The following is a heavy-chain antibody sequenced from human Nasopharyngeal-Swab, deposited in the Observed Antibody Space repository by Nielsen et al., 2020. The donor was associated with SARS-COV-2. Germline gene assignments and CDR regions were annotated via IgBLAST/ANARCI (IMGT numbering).Heavy chain of an antibody. CDR1: GYTFTGYY. CDR3: AREPRYSYGLFDP. J-gene: IGHJ5*02. D-gene: IGHD5-18*01. CDR2: INPNSGGT. V-gene: IGHV1-2*06. Sequence: ASVKVSCKASGYTFTGYYMHWVRQAPGQGLEWMGRINPNSGGTNYAQKFQGRVTMTRDTSLSTACMELSRLRSDDTAVYYCAREPRYSYGLFDPWGQGTLVTVSS.